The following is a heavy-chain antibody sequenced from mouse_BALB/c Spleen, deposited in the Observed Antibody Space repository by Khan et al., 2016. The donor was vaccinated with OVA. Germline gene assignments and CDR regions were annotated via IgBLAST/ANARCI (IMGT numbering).Heavy chain of an antibody. CDR3: RGGGGGSRFAY. Sequence: QIQLVQSGAELVRPGVSVKISCKGSGYTFTDFTMHWVKQSHAKSLEWIGVISTYYGDVTYNQKFKGKATMTVDKSSSTAYMELARLTSEDSAIYTCRGGGGGSRFAYWGQGTLVTVSA. J-gene: IGHJ3*01. CDR1: GYTFTDFT. CDR2: ISTYYGDV. V-gene: IGHV1S137*01.